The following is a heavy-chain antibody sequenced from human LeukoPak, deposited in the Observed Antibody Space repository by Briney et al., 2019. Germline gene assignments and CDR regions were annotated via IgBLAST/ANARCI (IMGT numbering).Heavy chain of an antibody. V-gene: IGHV3-48*02. CDR3: ARGVGYYDSSAYYYDY. CDR2: ISRISTSI. J-gene: IGHJ4*02. Sequence: PGGSLSLSCAASGFTFSSYSMNWVRQAPGKGLEGVSYISRISTSIYYADSVKGRFTVSRDNAENSLSLQMNSLRDEDTAVYYCARGVGYYDSSAYYYDYWGQGTLVTVSS. D-gene: IGHD3-22*01. CDR1: GFTFSSYS.